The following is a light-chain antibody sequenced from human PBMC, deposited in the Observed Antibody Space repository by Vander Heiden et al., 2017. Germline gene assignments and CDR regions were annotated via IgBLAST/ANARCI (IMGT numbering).Light chain of an antibody. CDR3: QQNNSDPYT. CDR2: DAS. CDR1: QSINKY. V-gene: IGKV1-39*01. J-gene: IGKJ2*01. Sequence: DIQMTQSPSSLSASVGDRVIITCRASQSINKYLDWYQQKPGKAPKLLTYDASSLQSGVPSRFSGSGSGTDFTLTISSLQPEDFATYYCQQNNSDPYTFGQGTKLEIK.